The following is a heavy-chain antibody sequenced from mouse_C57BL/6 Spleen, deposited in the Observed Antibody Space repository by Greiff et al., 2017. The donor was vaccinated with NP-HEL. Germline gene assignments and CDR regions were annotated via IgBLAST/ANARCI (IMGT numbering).Heavy chain of an antibody. CDR3: ARFLTDYYAMDY. V-gene: IGHV1-69*01. Sequence: VQLQQPGAELVMPGASVKLSCKASGYTFTSYWMHWVKQRPGQGLEWIGEIDPSDSYTNYNQKFKGKSTLTVDKSSSTAYMQLSSLTSEDSAVYYCARFLTDYYAMDYWGQGTSVTVSS. CDR2: IDPSDSYT. CDR1: GYTFTSYW. J-gene: IGHJ4*01.